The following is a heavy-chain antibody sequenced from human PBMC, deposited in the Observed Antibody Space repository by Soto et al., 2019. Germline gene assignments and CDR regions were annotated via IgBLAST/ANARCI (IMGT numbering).Heavy chain of an antibody. CDR2: ISSSGSTI. D-gene: IGHD4-17*01. V-gene: IGHV3-48*03. Sequence: EVQLVESGGGLVQPGGSLRLSCAASGFTFSSYEMNWVRQAPGKGLEWVSYISSSGSTIYYADSVKGRFTISRDNAKNPLYLQMNSLRAEDTAVYYCARALRQWGYFDYWGQGTLVTVSS. J-gene: IGHJ4*02. CDR1: GFTFSSYE. CDR3: ARALRQWGYFDY.